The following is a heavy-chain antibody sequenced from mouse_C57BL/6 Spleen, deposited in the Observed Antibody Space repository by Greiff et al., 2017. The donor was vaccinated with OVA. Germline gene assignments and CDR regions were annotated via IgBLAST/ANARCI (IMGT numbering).Heavy chain of an antibody. V-gene: IGHV1-52*01. CDR1: GYTFTSYW. CDR2: IDPSDSET. D-gene: IGHD1-1*01. J-gene: IGHJ4*01. CDR3: ARGDYGSSPMDY. Sequence: VQLQQPGAELVRPGSSVKLSCKASGYTFTSYWMHWVKQRPIQGLEWIGNIDPSDSETHYNQKFKDKATLTVDKSSSTAYMQLSSLTSEDSAVYYCARGDYGSSPMDYWGQGTSVTVSS.